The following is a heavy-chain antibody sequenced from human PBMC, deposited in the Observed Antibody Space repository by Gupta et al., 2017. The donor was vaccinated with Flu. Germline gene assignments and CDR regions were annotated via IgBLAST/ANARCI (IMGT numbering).Heavy chain of an antibody. J-gene: IGHJ5*02. Sequence: QGHLVQSEAEVKKPGSSVQVSCKASGGTFSSYAISWVRPASGQGLEWMGWIITNFVTANDAQKFQGRVTITADKSTSTAYMELSSLRSEDTAVYYCASAAAAPAGHWFDPWGQGTLVTVSS. CDR3: ASAAAAPAGHWFDP. V-gene: IGHV1-69*06. CDR1: GGTFSSYA. D-gene: IGHD2-2*01. CDR2: IITNFVTA.